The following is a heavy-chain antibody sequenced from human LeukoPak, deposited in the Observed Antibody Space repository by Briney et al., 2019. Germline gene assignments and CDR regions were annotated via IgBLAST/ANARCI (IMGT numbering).Heavy chain of an antibody. V-gene: IGHV3-21*01. CDR1: GFTFSSSA. CDR3: ARTYYDILTGRRDAFDI. CDR2: IISSSSYI. Sequence: GGSLRLSCAASGFTFSSSALSWVRQAPGKGLEWVSSIISSSSYIYYADSVKGRFTISRDNAKNSLYLQMNSLRAEDTAVYYCARTYYDILTGRRDAFDIWGQGTMVTVSS. D-gene: IGHD3-9*01. J-gene: IGHJ3*02.